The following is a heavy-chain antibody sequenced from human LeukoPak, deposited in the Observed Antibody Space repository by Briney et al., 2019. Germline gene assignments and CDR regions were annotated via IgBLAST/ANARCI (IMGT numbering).Heavy chain of an antibody. CDR1: GFTVSSNY. CDR3: AKDLGVYYDISGDDFDL. D-gene: IGHD3-22*01. CDR2: IYSGGST. V-gene: IGHV3-66*01. J-gene: IGHJ3*01. Sequence: PGGSLRLSCAASGFTVSSNYMSWVRQAPGKGLEWVSVIYSGGSTYYADSVKGRFTISRDNSRNTLFLQMNSLRDEDTAIYYCAKDLGVYYDISGDDFDLWGQGTMVTVSS.